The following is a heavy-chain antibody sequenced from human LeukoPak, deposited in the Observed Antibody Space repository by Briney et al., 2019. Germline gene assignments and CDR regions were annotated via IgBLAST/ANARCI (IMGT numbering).Heavy chain of an antibody. J-gene: IGHJ4*02. Sequence: PSETLSLTCAVYGGSFSGYCWSWIRQPPGKGLEWIGEINHSGSTNYNPSLKSRVTISVDTSKNQFSLKLSSVTAADTAVYYCARVGDSSSFSYWGQGTLVTVSS. CDR3: ARVGDSSSFSY. CDR2: INHSGST. V-gene: IGHV4-34*01. D-gene: IGHD6-13*01. CDR1: GGSFSGYC.